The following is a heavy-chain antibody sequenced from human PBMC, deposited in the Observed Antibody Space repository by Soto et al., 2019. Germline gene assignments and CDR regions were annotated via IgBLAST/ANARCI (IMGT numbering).Heavy chain of an antibody. Sequence: GSLRLSCAASGFTFSSYSMNWVRQAPGKGLEWVSYISSSSSTIYYADSVKGRFTISRDNSKSTLYLQMSSLRAEDTAVYYCARAFCTNGVCYYFFDYWGHGTLVTVSS. J-gene: IGHJ4*01. V-gene: IGHV3-48*01. CDR3: ARAFCTNGVCYYFFDY. CDR1: GFTFSSYS. D-gene: IGHD2-8*01. CDR2: ISSSSSTI.